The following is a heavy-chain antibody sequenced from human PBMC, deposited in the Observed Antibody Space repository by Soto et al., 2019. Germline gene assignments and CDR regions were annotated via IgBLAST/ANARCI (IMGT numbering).Heavy chain of an antibody. V-gene: IGHV3-30*03. D-gene: IGHD3-10*01. CDR3: ARGSRDSYPGSRIFDL. CDR1: GFTFSTYG. J-gene: IGHJ4*02. Sequence: LRLSCAASGFTFSTYGMHWVRQAPGKGLEWVAVISYDGGNKYYADSVRGRFTISRDNSKNTLYLQMNSLRAEDSAVYFCARGSRDSYPGSRIFDLWGRGTRVTVSS. CDR2: ISYDGGNK.